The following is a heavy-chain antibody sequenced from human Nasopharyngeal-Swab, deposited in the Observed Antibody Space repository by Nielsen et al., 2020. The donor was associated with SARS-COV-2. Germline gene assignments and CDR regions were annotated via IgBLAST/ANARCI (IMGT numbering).Heavy chain of an antibody. Sequence: GGSLRLSCAASGFTVSSNYMSWVRQAPGKGLEWVSVIYSGGSTYYADPVKGRFTISRDNSKNTLYLQMNSLRAEDTAVYYCARWMAGHYGMDVWGQGTTVTVSS. D-gene: IGHD6-19*01. V-gene: IGHV3-53*01. CDR1: GFTVSSNY. CDR3: ARWMAGHYGMDV. CDR2: IYSGGST. J-gene: IGHJ6*02.